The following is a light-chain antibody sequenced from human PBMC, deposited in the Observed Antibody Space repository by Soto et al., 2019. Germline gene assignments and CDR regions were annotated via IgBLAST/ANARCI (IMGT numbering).Light chain of an antibody. CDR1: QGISSY. J-gene: IGKJ1*01. Sequence: AIRMTQSPSSLSASTGDRVTITCRASQGISSYLAWYQQKTGKAPKLLIYAASTLKSGVPSRFSGSGSGTDFTLTISCLQSEDFATYYCQHYNSYSGAFGQGTKVDIK. V-gene: IGKV1-8*01. CDR2: AAS. CDR3: QHYNSYSGA.